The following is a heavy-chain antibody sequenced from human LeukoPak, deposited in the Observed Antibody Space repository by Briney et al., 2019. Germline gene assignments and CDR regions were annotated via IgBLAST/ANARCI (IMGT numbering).Heavy chain of an antibody. J-gene: IGHJ4*02. D-gene: IGHD2/OR15-2a*01. Sequence: SETLPLTCTVSVGSFSSYYWSWIRHPPGKGLGWIGYIYYSGSTNYNPSLKSRVTISVDTSKNQFSLKLSSVTAADTAVYYCARLIRTSYFLFDYWGQGTLVTVSS. CDR2: IYYSGST. CDR3: ARLIRTSYFLFDY. CDR1: VGSFSSYY. V-gene: IGHV4-59*01.